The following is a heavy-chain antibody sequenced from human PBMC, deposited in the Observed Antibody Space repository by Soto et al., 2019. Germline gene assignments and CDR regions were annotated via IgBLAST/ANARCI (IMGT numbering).Heavy chain of an antibody. CDR1: GYTFTSYG. D-gene: IGHD3-22*01. Sequence: QVQLVQSGAEVKKPGASVQVSCKASGYTFTSYGISWVRQAPGQGLEWMGWISAYNGNTNYAQKLQGRVTMTTDTSTSPAYMELRSLRSDDTAVYYCARVSKPSNYYDSSGYYYWGQGTLVTVSS. V-gene: IGHV1-18*01. J-gene: IGHJ4*02. CDR3: ARVSKPSNYYDSSGYYY. CDR2: ISAYNGNT.